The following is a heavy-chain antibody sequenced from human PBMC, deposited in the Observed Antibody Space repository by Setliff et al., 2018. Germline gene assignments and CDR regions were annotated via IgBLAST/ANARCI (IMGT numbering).Heavy chain of an antibody. Sequence: RASVKVSCKASGYTFSTYGLHWVRQAPGQGPEWMGMIITNTGKTSYAQKFQGRVTMTTDTSTGTGYMELRSLRSDDTAVYFCARFGGSCSSSSCYASDLWGQGTMGTVSS. J-gene: IGHJ3*01. V-gene: IGHV1-18*01. CDR2: IITNTGKT. D-gene: IGHD2-2*01. CDR3: ARFGGSCSSSSCYASDL. CDR1: GYTFSTYG.